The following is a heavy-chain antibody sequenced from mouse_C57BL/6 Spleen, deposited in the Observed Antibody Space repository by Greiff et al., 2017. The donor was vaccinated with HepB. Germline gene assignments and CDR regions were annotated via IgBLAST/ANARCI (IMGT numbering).Heavy chain of an antibody. CDR1: GFNIKNTY. CDR3: ARRSSYYVYDFAY. CDR2: IDPANGNT. Sequence: EVQLVESVAELVRPGASVKLSCTASGFNIKNTYMHWVKQRPEQGLEWIGRIDPANGNTKYAPKFQGKATITADTSSNTAYLQLSSLTSEDTAIYYCARRSSYYVYDFAYWGQGTLVTVSA. J-gene: IGHJ3*01. D-gene: IGHD2-9*01. V-gene: IGHV14-3*01.